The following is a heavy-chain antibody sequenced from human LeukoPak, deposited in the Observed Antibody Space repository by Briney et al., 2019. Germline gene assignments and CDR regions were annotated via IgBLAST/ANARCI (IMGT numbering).Heavy chain of an antibody. J-gene: IGHJ4*02. CDR1: GYTFTGYY. V-gene: IGHV1-2*02. Sequence: ASVKVSCKASGYTFTGYYMHWVRQAPGQGLEWMGWINPNSGGTNYAQKFQGRATMTRDTSISTAYMELSRLRSDDTAVYYCARGRSMVRGVINYYFDYWGQGTLVTVSS. CDR2: INPNSGGT. CDR3: ARGRSMVRGVINYYFDY. D-gene: IGHD3-10*01.